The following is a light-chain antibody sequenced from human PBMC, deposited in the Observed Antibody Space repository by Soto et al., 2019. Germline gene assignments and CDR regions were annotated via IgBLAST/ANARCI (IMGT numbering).Light chain of an antibody. CDR1: QSVSSSY. J-gene: IGKJ2*01. CDR2: GAA. Sequence: EIVLTQSPGTLSLSPGERATLSCRASQSVSSSYLAWYQQKSGQAPRLLIYGAASRATGIPDTFSGSGSGTDFTLTISRLEPEDFAVYYCQQFDSTPPTYTFGQGTKLEIK. V-gene: IGKV3-20*01. CDR3: QQFDSTPPTYT.